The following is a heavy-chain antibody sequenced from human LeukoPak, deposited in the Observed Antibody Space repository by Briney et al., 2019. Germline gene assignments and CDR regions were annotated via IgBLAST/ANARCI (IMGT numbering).Heavy chain of an antibody. CDR1: GFTFSSYS. V-gene: IGHV3-23*01. J-gene: IGHJ4*02. D-gene: IGHD4-17*01. CDR2: ISGSGGST. CDR3: AKDRDYYGEGNDY. Sequence: PGGSLTLSRAASGFTFSSYSMNWVRQAPGKGLEWVSAISGSGGSTYYADSVKGRFTISRDNSKNTLYLQMNSLRAEDTAVYYCAKDRDYYGEGNDYWGQGTLVTVSS.